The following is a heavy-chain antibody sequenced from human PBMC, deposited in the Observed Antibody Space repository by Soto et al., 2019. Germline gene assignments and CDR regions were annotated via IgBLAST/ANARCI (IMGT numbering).Heavy chain of an antibody. Sequence: SEPLSLTCTVSGGSISSYYWSWIRQPPGKGLEWIGYIYFRGSTNYNPSLKSRVTISVDTSKNQFSLKLSSVTAADTAVYYCASHMVRGVPFGYWGQGTLVTVSS. D-gene: IGHD3-10*01. CDR3: ASHMVRGVPFGY. CDR1: GGSISSYY. J-gene: IGHJ4*02. V-gene: IGHV4-59*08. CDR2: IYFRGST.